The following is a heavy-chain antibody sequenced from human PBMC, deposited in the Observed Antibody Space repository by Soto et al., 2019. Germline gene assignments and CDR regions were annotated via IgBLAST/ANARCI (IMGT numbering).Heavy chain of an antibody. D-gene: IGHD4-4*01. Sequence: QVQLVQSGAEVKKPGSSVKVSCKASGGTFSSYAISWVRQAPGQGLEWMGGIIPIFGTANYAQKFQGRVTITADESTSTAYMELSSLRSEDTAVYYCARKGATPTVTPTDYYYVMDVWGQGTTVTVSS. CDR2: IIPIFGTA. CDR3: ARKGATPTVTPTDYYYVMDV. J-gene: IGHJ6*02. CDR1: GGTFSSYA. V-gene: IGHV1-69*01.